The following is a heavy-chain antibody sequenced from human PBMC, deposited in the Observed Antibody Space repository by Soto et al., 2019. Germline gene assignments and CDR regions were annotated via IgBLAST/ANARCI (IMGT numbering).Heavy chain of an antibody. D-gene: IGHD3-10*01. Sequence: PSETLSLTCTVSGGSISSGGYYWSWIRQHPGKGLEWIGYIYYSGSTYYNPSLKSRVTISVDTSKNQFSLKLSSVTAADTAVYYCARGATYYYGSGGYYNVWGFDYWGQGTLVTVSS. V-gene: IGHV4-31*03. CDR3: ARGATYYYGSGGYYNVWGFDY. CDR2: IYYSGST. J-gene: IGHJ4*02. CDR1: GGSISSGGYY.